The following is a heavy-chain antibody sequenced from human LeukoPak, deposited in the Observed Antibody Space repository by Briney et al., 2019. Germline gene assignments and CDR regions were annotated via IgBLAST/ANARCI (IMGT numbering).Heavy chain of an antibody. CDR1: GGSVSGYY. CDR2: IYYSGST. CDR3: ARGRYGDYHAFDI. Sequence: SETLSLTCTVSGGSVSGYYWSWIRQPPGKGLEWIGCIYYSGSTNSNPSLKSRVTMSVDTSKNQLSLKLSSVAAADTAVYYCARGRYGDYHAFDIWGQGTMVTVSS. J-gene: IGHJ3*02. D-gene: IGHD4-17*01. V-gene: IGHV4-59*02.